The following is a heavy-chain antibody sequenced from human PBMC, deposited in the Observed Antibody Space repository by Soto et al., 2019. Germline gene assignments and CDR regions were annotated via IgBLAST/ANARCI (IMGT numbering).Heavy chain of an antibody. V-gene: IGHV1-3*01. CDR1: GYTFTSYA. Sequence: QVPLVQSGAEVKKPGASVKVSCKASGYTFTSYAMHWVRQAPGQRLEWMGWINAGNGNTKYSQKFQGRVTITRDTSASTAYMELSSLRSEDTAVYYCARDPGSSWSDAFDIWGQGTMVTVSS. CDR2: INAGNGNT. D-gene: IGHD6-13*01. J-gene: IGHJ3*02. CDR3: ARDPGSSWSDAFDI.